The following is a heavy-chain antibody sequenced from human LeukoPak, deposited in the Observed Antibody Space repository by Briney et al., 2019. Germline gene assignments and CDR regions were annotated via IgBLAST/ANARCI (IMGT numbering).Heavy chain of an antibody. V-gene: IGHV3-21*01. J-gene: IGHJ6*03. CDR3: ARTGGDIVVVPAAIAYYYYMDV. D-gene: IGHD2-2*01. CDR1: GFTFSSYS. CDR2: ISSSSSYI. Sequence: GGSLRLSCAASGFTFSSYSMNWVRQAPGKGLEWVSSISSSSSYIYYADSVKGRFTISRDNAKNSLYLQMNSLRAEDTAVYYCARTGGDIVVVPAAIAYYYYMDVWGKGTTVTVSS.